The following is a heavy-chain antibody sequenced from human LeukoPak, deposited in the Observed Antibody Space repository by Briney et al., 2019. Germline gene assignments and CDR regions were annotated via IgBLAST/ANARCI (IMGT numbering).Heavy chain of an antibody. CDR3: AREYTHSWYTDC. CDR1: GYSFSSYW. V-gene: IGHV5-51*01. CDR2: IYTGDSDT. Sequence: GQSRKIYCQGSGYSFSSYWIGWVRQMPGKGLEWMGIIYTGDSDTRYSPSFQGQVTISADKSISTAFLQWSSLKASDTAIYYCAREYTHSWYTDCWGQGTLVTVSS. D-gene: IGHD6-13*01. J-gene: IGHJ4*02.